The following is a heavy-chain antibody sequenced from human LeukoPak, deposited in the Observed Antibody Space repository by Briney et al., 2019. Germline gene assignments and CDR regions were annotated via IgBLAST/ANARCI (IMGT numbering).Heavy chain of an antibody. CDR2: IKEDGSEK. Sequence: GGSLRLSCAASGFTFSSYAMNWARQAPGKGLEWVANIKEDGSEKYYVDSVKGRFTISRDNAKNSLYLQMNSLRAEDTAVYYCARVGEMAGFDYWGQGTLVTVSS. CDR1: GFTFSSYA. V-gene: IGHV3-7*05. J-gene: IGHJ4*02. D-gene: IGHD5-24*01. CDR3: ARVGEMAGFDY.